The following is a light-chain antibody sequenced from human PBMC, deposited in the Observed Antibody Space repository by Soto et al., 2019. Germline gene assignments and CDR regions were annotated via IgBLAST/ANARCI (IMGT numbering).Light chain of an antibody. J-gene: IGKJ1*01. CDR3: QQYNNWPPWT. CDR2: GAS. CDR1: QSVSSN. Sequence: EIVMTQSPATLSVSPGERATLSCRASQSVSSNLAWYQQKPGQAPRLLIYGASTRATGIPARFSGCGSGTEFTLTISSLQSEDFAVYYCQQYNNWPPWTFGQGTTVEIK. V-gene: IGKV3-15*01.